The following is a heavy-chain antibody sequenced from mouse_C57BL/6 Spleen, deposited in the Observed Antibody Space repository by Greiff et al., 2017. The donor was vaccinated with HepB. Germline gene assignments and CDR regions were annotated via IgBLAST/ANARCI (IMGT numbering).Heavy chain of an antibody. Sequence: QVQLKQPGAELVMPGASVKLSCKASGYTFTSYWMHWVKQRPGQGLEWIGEIDPSDSYTNYNQKFKGKSTLTVDKSSSTAYMQLSSLTSEDSAVYYSASWGDFDYWGQGTTLTVSS. CDR1: GYTFTSYW. CDR2: IDPSDSYT. J-gene: IGHJ2*01. D-gene: IGHD4-1*01. V-gene: IGHV1-69*01. CDR3: ASWGDFDY.